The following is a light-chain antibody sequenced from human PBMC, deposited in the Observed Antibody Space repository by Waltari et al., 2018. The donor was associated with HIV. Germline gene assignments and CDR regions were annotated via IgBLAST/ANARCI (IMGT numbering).Light chain of an antibody. J-gene: IGLJ2*01. CDR3: SSFTTSNYLL. CDR2: EVS. V-gene: IGLV2-14*01. Sequence: APKLVIYEVSYRPSGISNRFSGSKSGNTASLTISGLQTEDEADYYCSSFTTSNYLLFGGGTKVTVL.